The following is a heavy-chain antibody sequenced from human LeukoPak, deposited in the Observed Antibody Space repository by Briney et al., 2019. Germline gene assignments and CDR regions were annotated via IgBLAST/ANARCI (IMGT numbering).Heavy chain of an antibody. J-gene: IGHJ4*02. CDR2: ISGSGGST. D-gene: IGHD3-10*01. Sequence: GGSLRLSCAASGFTVDSNYLSWVRQAPGKGLEWVSAISGSGGSTYYADSVKGRFTISRDNSKNTLYLQMNSLRAEDTAVYYCAKDGYGSGSLDWGQGTLVTVSS. CDR1: GFTVDSNY. V-gene: IGHV3-23*01. CDR3: AKDGYGSGSLD.